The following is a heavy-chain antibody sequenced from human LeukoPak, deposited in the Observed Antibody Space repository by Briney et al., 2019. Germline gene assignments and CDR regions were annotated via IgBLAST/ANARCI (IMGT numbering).Heavy chain of an antibody. CDR2: ISYDGSNK. CDR3: ASGYSSSWYAFDI. CDR1: GFTFSSYA. V-gene: IGHV3-30-3*01. J-gene: IGHJ3*02. Sequence: GGSLRLSCAAYGFTFSSYAMHWVRQAPGKGLEWVAVISYDGSNKYYADSVKGRFTISRDNSKNTLYLQMNSLRAEDTAVYYCASGYSSSWYAFDIWGQGTMVTVSS. D-gene: IGHD6-13*01.